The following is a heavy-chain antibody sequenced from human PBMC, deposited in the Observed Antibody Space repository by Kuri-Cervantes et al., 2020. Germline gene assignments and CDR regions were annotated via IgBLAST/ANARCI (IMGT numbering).Heavy chain of an antibody. CDR2: IYSGGST. V-gene: IGHV3-53*01. CDR3: ARDRVVGGTD. J-gene: IGHJ4*02. CDR1: GFTFSSYA. Sequence: GESLKISCAASGFTFSSYAMHWVRQAPGKGLEGVSVIYSGGSTYYADSVKGRFTISRDNSENTLYLQMNSLRAEDTAMYYRARDRVVGGTDWGQGTLVTVSS. D-gene: IGHD1-26*01.